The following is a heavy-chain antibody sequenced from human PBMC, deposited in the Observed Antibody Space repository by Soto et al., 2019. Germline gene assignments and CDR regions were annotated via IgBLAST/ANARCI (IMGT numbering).Heavy chain of an antibody. V-gene: IGHV4-59*01. Sequence: QVQLQESGPGLVKPSETLSLTCIVSGASMNDYYGSWIRQSPGKGLEHIGYVHYSGSVNYNPSLKSRVAISMDTSKNQVSLRLTSVTAADTAIYYCVRSGHIFAGVVWGQGILVTVSS. CDR1: GASMNDYY. CDR2: VHYSGSV. J-gene: IGHJ4*02. D-gene: IGHD3-3*01. CDR3: VRSGHIFAGVV.